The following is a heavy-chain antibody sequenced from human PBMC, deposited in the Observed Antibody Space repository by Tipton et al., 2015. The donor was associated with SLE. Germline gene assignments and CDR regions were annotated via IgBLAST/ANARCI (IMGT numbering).Heavy chain of an antibody. D-gene: IGHD2-2*01. Sequence: TLSLTCTVSGGSISSGVDYWGWIRQPPGKGLEWIGSIENGGTPYYNPPLKSRVAMSFQTPENHFSLRVSSVTTADTAIYYCASGRQPARPEYWGQGTLVTVSS. V-gene: IGHV4-39*07. CDR3: ASGRQPARPEY. J-gene: IGHJ4*02. CDR2: IENGGTP. CDR1: GGSISSGVDY.